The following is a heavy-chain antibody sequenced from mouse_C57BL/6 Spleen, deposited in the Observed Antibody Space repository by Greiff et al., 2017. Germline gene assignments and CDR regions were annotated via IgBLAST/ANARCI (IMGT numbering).Heavy chain of an antibody. CDR3: ARRGSGYVDY. Sequence: VQLQQPGAELVMPGASVKLSCKASGYTFTSYWMHWVKQRPGQGLEWIGEIDPSDSYTNYNQKFKGKSTLTVDKSSSTAYMQLSSLTSEDSAVYYCARRGSGYVDYWGQGTTLTVSS. CDR2: IDPSDSYT. J-gene: IGHJ2*01. CDR1: GYTFTSYW. D-gene: IGHD3-2*02. V-gene: IGHV1-69*01.